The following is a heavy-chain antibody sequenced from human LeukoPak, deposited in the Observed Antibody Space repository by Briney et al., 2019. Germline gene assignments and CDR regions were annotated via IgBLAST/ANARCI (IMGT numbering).Heavy chain of an antibody. J-gene: IGHJ4*02. D-gene: IGHD2-15*01. CDR2: ISSDASIT. V-gene: IGHV3-74*01. CDR1: GFTFSTYW. Sequence: GGSLRLSCAASGFTFSTYWMHWVRQDPGKGLVWVSRISSDASITSYADPVKGRFTISRDNAKNTLYLQMNSLRAEDTALYYCATSARTYLGSSLDYWGQETLVTISS. CDR3: ATSARTYLGSSLDY.